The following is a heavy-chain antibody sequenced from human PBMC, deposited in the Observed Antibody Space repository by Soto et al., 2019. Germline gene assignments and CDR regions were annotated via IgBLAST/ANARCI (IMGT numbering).Heavy chain of an antibody. CDR1: GGTFSSYA. V-gene: IGHV1-69*01. D-gene: IGHD6-6*01. CDR3: ARDRAVSSSPEFDY. CDR2: IIPIFGTA. Sequence: QVQLVQSGAEVKKPGSSVKVSCKASGGTFSSYAISWVRQAPGQGLEWMGGIIPIFGTANYAQKFQGRVTITADESTSTANMELSSLRSEDTAVYYCARDRAVSSSPEFDYRGQGTLVTVSS. J-gene: IGHJ4*02.